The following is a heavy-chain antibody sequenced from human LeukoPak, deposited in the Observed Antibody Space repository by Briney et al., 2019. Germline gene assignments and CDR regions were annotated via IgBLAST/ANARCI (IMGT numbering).Heavy chain of an antibody. J-gene: IGHJ3*02. V-gene: IGHV1-18*04. CDR3: ARGRGGCGSGSYFRRPPFDAFDI. CDR2: ISAYNGNT. CDR1: GYTFTSYG. Sequence: VASVKVSCKASGYTFTSYGISWVRQAPGQGLEWMGWISAYNGNTNYAQKLQGRVTMTTDTSTSTAYMELRSLRSDDTAVYYCARGRGGCGSGSYFRRPPFDAFDIWGQGTMVTVSS. D-gene: IGHD3-10*01.